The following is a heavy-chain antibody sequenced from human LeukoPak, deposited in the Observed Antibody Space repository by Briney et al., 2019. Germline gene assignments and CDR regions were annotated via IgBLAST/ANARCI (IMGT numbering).Heavy chain of an antibody. Sequence: GGSLRLSCAASGFTFSSYAMSWVRQAPGKGLEWVSAISGSGGSTYYADSVKGRLTISRDNSKNTLYLQMNSLRAEDTAVYYCAGEDIVVVPAAAQYYYYGMDVWGQGTTVTVSS. CDR2: ISGSGGST. V-gene: IGHV3-23*01. J-gene: IGHJ6*02. D-gene: IGHD2-2*01. CDR3: AGEDIVVVPAAAQYYYYGMDV. CDR1: GFTFSSYA.